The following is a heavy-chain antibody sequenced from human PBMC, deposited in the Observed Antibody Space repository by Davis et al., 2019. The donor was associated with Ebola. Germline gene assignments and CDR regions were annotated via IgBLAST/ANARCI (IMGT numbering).Heavy chain of an antibody. Sequence: SETLSLTCTVSGGSISSGDYYWSWIRQPPGKGLEWIGYIYYSGSTYYNPSLKSRVTISVDTSKNQFSLKLSSVTAADTAVYYCARARAYYYDSSGYRSYWYFDLWGRGTLVTVSS. CDR1: GGSISSGDYY. D-gene: IGHD3-22*01. V-gene: IGHV4-30-4*01. J-gene: IGHJ2*01. CDR3: ARARAYYYDSSGYRSYWYFDL. CDR2: IYYSGST.